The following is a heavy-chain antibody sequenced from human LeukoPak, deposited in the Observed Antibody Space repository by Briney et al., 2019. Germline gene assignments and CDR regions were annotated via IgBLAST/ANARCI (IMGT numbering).Heavy chain of an antibody. CDR3: ARGSYDGYNAY. D-gene: IGHD3-16*01. CDR1: GYSISSGYY. CDR2: IYHSGST. Sequence: SETLALTCAVSGYSISSGYYWGWIRQPPGKGLEWIGSIYHSGSTYYNPSLKSRVTISVDTSKNQFSLKLSSVTAADTAVYYCARGSYDGYNAYWGQGTLVTVSS. J-gene: IGHJ4*02. V-gene: IGHV4-38-2*01.